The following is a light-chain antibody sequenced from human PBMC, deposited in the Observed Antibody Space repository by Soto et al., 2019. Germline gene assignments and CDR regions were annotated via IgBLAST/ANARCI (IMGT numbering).Light chain of an antibody. J-gene: IGKJ4*02. V-gene: IGKV2-30*01. CDR3: MQTTHSPRT. CDR1: QSLLTSDGDTY. Sequence: EVVMTQSPLSLSVTLGQPASISCRSSQSLLTSDGDTYLNWFHQRPGQSPRRLIYKVSKRDSGVPDRFSGSGSGTDFTLKISRVEAEDVGVYYCMQTTHSPRTFGRGTTVEI. CDR2: KVS.